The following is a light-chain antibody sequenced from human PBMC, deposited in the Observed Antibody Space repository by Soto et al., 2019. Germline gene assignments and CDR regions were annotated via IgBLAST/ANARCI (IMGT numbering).Light chain of an antibody. CDR1: QRISSW. J-gene: IGKJ4*01. V-gene: IGKV1-5*01. CDR3: QQYNSYST. CDR2: DAS. Sequence: DIQMTQSPSTLSASVGDRVTITCRASQRISSWLAWYQQKPGKAPKLLIYDASSLESGVPSRFSGSGSGTEFTLTISSLQPDDFATYYCQQYNSYSTFGRGTKVEIK.